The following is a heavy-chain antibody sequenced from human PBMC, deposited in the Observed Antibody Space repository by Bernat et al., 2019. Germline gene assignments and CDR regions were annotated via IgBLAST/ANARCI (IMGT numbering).Heavy chain of an antibody. CDR2: IHKGGRT. Sequence: EVQLVETGGGLIQPGGSLRLSCAASGLTVSSNDMTWVRQAPGKGLEWVSVIHKGGRTYYADAVKGRFTISRDNSKNTLYVEMNSLRAEDTAVYYCARLYYYQMDVWVQVTTVTVSS. J-gene: IGHJ6*02. CDR3: ARLYYYQMDV. V-gene: IGHV3-53*05. CDR1: GLTVSSND.